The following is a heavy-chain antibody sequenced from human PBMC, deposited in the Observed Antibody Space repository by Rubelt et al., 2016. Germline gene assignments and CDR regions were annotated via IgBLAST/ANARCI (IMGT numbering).Heavy chain of an antibody. J-gene: IGHJ4*02. CDR3: ARLYLEGSSPPGY. Sequence: YISSSSSYTNYADSVKGRFTISRDNAKNSLYLQMNSLRAEDTAVYYCARLYLEGSSPPGYWGQGTLVTVSS. D-gene: IGHD6-6*01. CDR2: ISSSSSYT. V-gene: IGHV3-11*03.